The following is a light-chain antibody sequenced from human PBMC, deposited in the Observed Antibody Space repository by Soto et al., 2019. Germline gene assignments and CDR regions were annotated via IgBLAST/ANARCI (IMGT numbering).Light chain of an antibody. CDR1: QSVSSNY. CDR3: HQYGNLPLNT. V-gene: IGKV3D-20*01. J-gene: IGKJ2*01. Sequence: ETVLTQSPATLSLSPGERATLSCGASQSVSSNYLAWYQQKPGLAPRLLIDDASTRATAIPDRFSGSGSGTDFTLTISRLGPEDFAMYYCHQYGNLPLNTFGQGTRLEIK. CDR2: DAS.